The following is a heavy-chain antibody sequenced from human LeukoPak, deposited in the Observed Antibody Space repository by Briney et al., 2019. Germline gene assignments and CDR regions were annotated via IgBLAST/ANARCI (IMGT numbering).Heavy chain of an antibody. CDR3: AKDFVTYYYGSGSYFPDY. CDR1: GFTFSSYG. CDR2: ISYDGSNK. D-gene: IGHD3-10*01. V-gene: IGHV3-30*18. Sequence: PGRSLRLSCAASGFTFSSYGMHWVRQAPGKGLEWVAVISYDGSNKYYADSVKGRFTISRDNSKNTLYLQMNSLRAEDTAVYYCAKDFVTYYYGSGSYFPDYWGQGTLVTVSS. J-gene: IGHJ4*02.